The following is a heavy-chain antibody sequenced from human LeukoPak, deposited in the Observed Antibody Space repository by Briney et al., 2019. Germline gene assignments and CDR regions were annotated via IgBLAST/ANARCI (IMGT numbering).Heavy chain of an antibody. J-gene: IGHJ4*02. CDR1: GYTLTGYY. Sequence: ASVKVSCKASGYTLTGYYMHWVRQAPGQGLEWMGWINPNSGGTNYAQKFQGRVTMTRDTSISTAYLQWSSLKASDTAMYYCARSKEVGATLGSFDYWGQGTLVTVSS. CDR2: INPNSGGT. CDR3: ARSKEVGATLGSFDY. V-gene: IGHV1-2*02. D-gene: IGHD1-26*01.